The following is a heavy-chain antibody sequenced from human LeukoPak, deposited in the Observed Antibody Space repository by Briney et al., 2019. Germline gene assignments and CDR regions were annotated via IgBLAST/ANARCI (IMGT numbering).Heavy chain of an antibody. Sequence: ASVKVSCKASEYTFTTYTMHWVHQAPGQRLEWMGWINAGNGNTKYSQKFQGRVTITRDTSASTAYMELSSLRSEDTAMYYCARYLGLSSGYPSFSYGMNVWAQGPTFIVSS. V-gene: IGHV1-3*01. J-gene: IGHJ6*02. CDR1: EYTFTTYT. D-gene: IGHD3-22*01. CDR3: ARYLGLSSGYPSFSYGMNV. CDR2: INAGNGNT.